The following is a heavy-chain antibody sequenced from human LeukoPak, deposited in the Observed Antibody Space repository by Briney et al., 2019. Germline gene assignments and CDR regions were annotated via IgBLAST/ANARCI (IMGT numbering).Heavy chain of an antibody. CDR2: ISSSSSYI. Sequence: PGGSLRLSCAASGFTFSSYSMNWVRQAPGKGLEWVSSISSSSSYIYHADSVKGRFTISRDNAKNSLYLQMNSLRAEDTAVYYCARGYCSGGSCYHFFDYWGQGTLVTVSS. D-gene: IGHD2-15*01. J-gene: IGHJ4*02. CDR3: ARGYCSGGSCYHFFDY. V-gene: IGHV3-21*01. CDR1: GFTFSSYS.